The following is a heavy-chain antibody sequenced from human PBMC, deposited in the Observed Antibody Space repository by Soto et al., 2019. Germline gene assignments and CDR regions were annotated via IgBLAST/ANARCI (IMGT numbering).Heavy chain of an antibody. CDR1: GFTFSGSA. V-gene: IGHV3-73*01. J-gene: IGHJ4*02. CDR2: IRSKANSYAT. CDR3: TRLWGGGSCLSNCDY. Sequence: GESLRLSCAASGFTFSGSAMHWVRQASGKGLEWVGRIRSKANSYATAYAASVKGRFTISRDDSKNTAYLQMNSLKTEDTAVYYCTRLWGGGSCLSNCDYWGQGTLVTVSS. D-gene: IGHD2-15*01.